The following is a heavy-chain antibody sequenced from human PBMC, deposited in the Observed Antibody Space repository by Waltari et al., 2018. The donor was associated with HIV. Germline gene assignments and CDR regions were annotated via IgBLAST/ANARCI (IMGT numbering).Heavy chain of an antibody. CDR3: ARVNQVLYYGMDV. CDR2: IGSSGTTI. J-gene: IGHJ6*02. Sequence: ELQLVESGGGLVQRGGSRGLSCVASGYTSPSYELNWVRQVAGKGLECISYIGSSGTTISYADAVKGRFTFSRDNAKKSLFLQMNSLRVEDTAVYWCARVNQVLYYGMDVWGQGTTVTVSS. V-gene: IGHV3-48*03. CDR1: GYTSPSYE. D-gene: IGHD2-2*02.